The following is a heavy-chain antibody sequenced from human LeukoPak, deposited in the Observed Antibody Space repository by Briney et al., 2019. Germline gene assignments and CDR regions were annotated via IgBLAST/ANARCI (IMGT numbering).Heavy chain of an antibody. Sequence: SQTLSLTCTVSGGSISSGDYNWSWLRPPPGQDLEWIGNINYSGSNYYNPSLKSRVTISVDTSKNQFSLKLSSVTAADTAVYYCARDRPVAATRSAFDIWGQGTMVTVSS. CDR3: ARDRPVAATRSAFDI. CDR2: INYSGSN. CDR1: GGSISSGDYN. D-gene: IGHD2-15*01. V-gene: IGHV4-30-4*01. J-gene: IGHJ3*02.